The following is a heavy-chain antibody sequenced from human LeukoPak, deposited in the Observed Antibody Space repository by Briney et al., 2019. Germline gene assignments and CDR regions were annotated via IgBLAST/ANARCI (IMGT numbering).Heavy chain of an antibody. CDR2: ISYSGTT. Sequence: SETLSLTCTVSGVSLSSSPYYWGWIRQPPGKGLEWIGSISYSGTTSYKPSLKSRVTMSVDTSKSQFSLRLSSVTAADTSVYYCARHVGLVRHFDFWGQGTLVTVSS. CDR3: ARHVGLVRHFDF. D-gene: IGHD6-19*01. CDR1: GVSLSSSPYY. V-gene: IGHV4-39*01. J-gene: IGHJ4*02.